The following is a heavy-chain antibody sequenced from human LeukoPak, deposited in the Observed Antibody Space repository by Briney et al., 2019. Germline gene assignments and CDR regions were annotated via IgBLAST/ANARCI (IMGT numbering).Heavy chain of an antibody. J-gene: IGHJ4*02. D-gene: IGHD3-22*01. Sequence: PGGSLRLSCAASGFTFSSYAMRWVRQAPGKGLEWVSAISGSGGSTYYADSVKGRFTISRDNSKNTLYLQMNSLRAEDTAVYYCAKDPRGIVVVSRNDYWGQGTLVTVSS. CDR2: ISGSGGST. V-gene: IGHV3-23*01. CDR1: GFTFSSYA. CDR3: AKDPRGIVVVSRNDY.